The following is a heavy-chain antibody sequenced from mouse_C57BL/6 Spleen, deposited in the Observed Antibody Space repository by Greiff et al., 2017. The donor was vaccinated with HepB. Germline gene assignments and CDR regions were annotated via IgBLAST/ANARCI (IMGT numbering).Heavy chain of an antibody. CDR1: GFNIKDDY. D-gene: IGHD1-1*01. Sequence: VQLKESGAELVRPGASVKLSCTASGFNIKDDYMHWVKQRPEQGLEWIGWIDPENGDTEYASKFQGKATITADTSSNTAYLQLSSLTSEDTAVYYCTTSRRDYYAMDYWGQGTSVTVSS. CDR3: TTSRRDYYAMDY. V-gene: IGHV14-4*01. J-gene: IGHJ4*01. CDR2: IDPENGDT.